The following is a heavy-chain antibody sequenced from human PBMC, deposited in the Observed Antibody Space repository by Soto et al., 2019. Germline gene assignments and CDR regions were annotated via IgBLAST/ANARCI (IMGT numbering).Heavy chain of an antibody. J-gene: IGHJ4*02. CDR1: GGSISSGSYY. CDR3: ARGGYSDS. V-gene: IGHV4-39*07. CDR2: INHSGRT. D-gene: IGHD6-13*01. Sequence: ETLSLTCAVSGGSISSGSYYWSSIRQSPGRGLEWIGEINHSGRTNYNPSLKSRVSISVDTSNNQFSLKMSSVTAADTAVYYCARGGYSDSWGEGTLVTVSS.